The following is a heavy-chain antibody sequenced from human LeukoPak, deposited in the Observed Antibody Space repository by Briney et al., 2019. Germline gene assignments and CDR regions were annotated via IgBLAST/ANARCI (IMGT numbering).Heavy chain of an antibody. CDR1: GFTFSYSA. J-gene: IGHJ4*02. CDR3: AKLAYQLPRSGPGYFDY. CDR2: ISGSGGST. D-gene: IGHD2-2*01. Sequence: GGSLRLSCAASGFTFSYSAMHWVRQAPGKGLEWVSAISGSGGSTYYADSVKGRFTISRDNSKNTLYLQMNSLRAEDTAVYYCAKLAYQLPRSGPGYFDYWGQGTLVTVSS. V-gene: IGHV3-23*01.